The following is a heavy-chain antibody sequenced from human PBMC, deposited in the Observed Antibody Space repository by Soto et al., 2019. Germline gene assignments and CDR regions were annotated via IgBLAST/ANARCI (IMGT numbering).Heavy chain of an antibody. CDR1: GFTFSSYA. Sequence: EVQLLESGGGLVQPGGSLRLSCAASGFTFSSYAMSWVRQAPGKGLEWVSAISGSGGSTYYADSVKGRFTISRDNSKNTVYLQKNSLRAEETAVYYFAKVPILLWFGEVLTLDCFYIWGQGTMVTVSS. V-gene: IGHV3-23*01. CDR2: ISGSGGST. D-gene: IGHD3-10*01. J-gene: IGHJ3*02. CDR3: AKVPILLWFGEVLTLDCFYI.